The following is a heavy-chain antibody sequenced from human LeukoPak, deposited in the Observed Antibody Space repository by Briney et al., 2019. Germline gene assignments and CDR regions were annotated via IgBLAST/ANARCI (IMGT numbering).Heavy chain of an antibody. CDR2: VNSDASTT. CDR3: ARGLQLRYPGDAFDI. D-gene: IGHD5-18*01. Sequence: GGSLRLSCAASGFTFSSYWMHWVRPPPGKGLVWVSRVNSDASTTDYADSVKGRFTISRDNAKNSLYLHMNSLRAEDTAVYYCARGLQLRYPGDAFDIWGQGTMVTVSS. J-gene: IGHJ3*02. CDR1: GFTFSSYW. V-gene: IGHV3-74*01.